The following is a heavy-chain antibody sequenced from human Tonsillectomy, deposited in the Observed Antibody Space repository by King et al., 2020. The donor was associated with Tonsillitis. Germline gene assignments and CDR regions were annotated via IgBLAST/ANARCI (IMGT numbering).Heavy chain of an antibody. CDR2: IAYDASYE. CDR3: AKDGIALSDWYFDL. D-gene: IGHD3-16*02. J-gene: IGHJ2*01. Sequence: VQLVESGGGVVQPGTSLRLSCAASGFTFGNYGMHWVRQAPGKGLEWVALIAYDASYENYADSVKGRFTISRDNSKNRLYLEMNSLRVEDTAVYYCAKDGIALSDWYFDLWGRGTLVTVSS. V-gene: IGHV3-30*18. CDR1: GFTFGNYG.